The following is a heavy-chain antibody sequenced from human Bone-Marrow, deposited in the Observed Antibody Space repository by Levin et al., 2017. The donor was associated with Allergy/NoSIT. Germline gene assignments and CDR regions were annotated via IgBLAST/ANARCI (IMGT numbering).Heavy chain of an antibody. Sequence: GSLRLSCAVYGGSFSGYYWSWIRQPPGKGLEWIGEINHSGSTNYNPSLKSRVTISVDTSKNQFSLKLSSVTAADTAVYYCARRWDYYGSGSYYSSWFDPWGQGTLVTVSS. CDR2: INHSGST. D-gene: IGHD3-10*01. CDR1: GGSFSGYY. CDR3: ARRWDYYGSGSYYSSWFDP. V-gene: IGHV4-34*01. J-gene: IGHJ5*02.